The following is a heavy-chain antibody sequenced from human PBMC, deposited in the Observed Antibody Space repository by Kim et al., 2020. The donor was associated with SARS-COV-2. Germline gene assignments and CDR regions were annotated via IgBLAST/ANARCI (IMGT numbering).Heavy chain of an antibody. D-gene: IGHD3-9*01. V-gene: IGHV5-10-1*01. J-gene: IGHJ4*02. CDR3: ARGAWVLRYFDGYPPLDC. CDR1: GYSFTSYW. CDR2: IDPSDSYT. Sequence: GESLKISCKGSGYSFTSYWISWVRQMPGKGLEWMGRIDPSDSYTNYSPSFQGHVTISADKSISTAYLQWSSLKASDTAMYYCARGAWVLRYFDGYPPLDCWGQGTLVTVSS.